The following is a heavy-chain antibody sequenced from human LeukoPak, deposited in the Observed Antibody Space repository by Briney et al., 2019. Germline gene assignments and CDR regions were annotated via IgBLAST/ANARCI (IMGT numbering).Heavy chain of an antibody. CDR1: GFTVSSNY. V-gene: IGHV3-7*04. J-gene: IGHJ4*02. Sequence: QSGGSLRLSCAASGFTVSSNYMSWVRQAPGKGLEWVANIKQDESQKYYVDSVKGRFTISRDNAKNSLYLQMNSLRAEDTAVYYCARPSGYCSGGSCFPFDCWGQGTLVTVSS. CDR3: ARPSGYCSGGSCFPFDC. D-gene: IGHD2-15*01. CDR2: IKQDESQK.